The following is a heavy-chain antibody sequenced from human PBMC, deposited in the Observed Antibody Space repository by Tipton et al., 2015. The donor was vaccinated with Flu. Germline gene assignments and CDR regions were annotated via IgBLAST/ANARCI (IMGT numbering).Heavy chain of an antibody. J-gene: IGHJ4*02. D-gene: IGHD3-10*02. CDR3: ARHTGDSVRGVIDY. Sequence: TLSLTCGVSGYSISSDYWGWIRQPPGKGLEWIGSIYHSGSTYYNPSLKSRLTISVDTSKNQFSLRLSSVTAADTAVYYCARHTGDSVRGVIDYWGQGTLVTVSS. CDR2: IYHSGST. CDR1: GYSISSDY. V-gene: IGHV4-38-2*01.